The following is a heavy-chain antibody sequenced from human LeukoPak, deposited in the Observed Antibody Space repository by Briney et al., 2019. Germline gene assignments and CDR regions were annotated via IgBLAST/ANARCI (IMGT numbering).Heavy chain of an antibody. CDR3: ARHGTMVRGSFDY. CDR1: GGSISSYY. D-gene: IGHD3-10*01. V-gene: IGHV4-59*08. Sequence: SGTLSLTCTVSGGSISSYYWSWIRQPPGKGLEWIGYIYYSGSTNYNPSLKSRVTISVDTSKNQFSLKLSSLTAADTAVYYCARHGTMVRGSFDYWGQGTLVTVSS. CDR2: IYYSGST. J-gene: IGHJ4*02.